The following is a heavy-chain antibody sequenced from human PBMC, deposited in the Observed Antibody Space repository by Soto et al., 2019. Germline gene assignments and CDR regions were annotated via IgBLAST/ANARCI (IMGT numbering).Heavy chain of an antibody. D-gene: IGHD1-26*01. V-gene: IGHV3-43*01. Sequence: EVQLVESGGVVVQPGGSLRLSCAASGFTYDDYTMHWVRQAPGKGLEWVSLISWDGGSTYYADSVKGRFTISRDNSKNSLCLQMDSLRTEDTALYYCAKAVGATTPGWIDYWGQGTLVTVSS. CDR3: AKAVGATTPGWIDY. CDR2: ISWDGGST. CDR1: GFTYDDYT. J-gene: IGHJ4*02.